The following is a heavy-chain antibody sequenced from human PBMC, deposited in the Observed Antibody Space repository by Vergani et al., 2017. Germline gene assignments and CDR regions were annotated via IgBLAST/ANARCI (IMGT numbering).Heavy chain of an antibody. CDR1: VFTFDDYT. J-gene: IGHJ6*02. Sequence: EVQLVESGGVVVQPGGSLRLSCAASVFTFDDYTMHWVRQAPGKGLEWVSLISWDGGSTYYADSVKGRFTISRDNSKNSLYLQMNSLRTEDTALYYCPKDISGWHEYYYYYCGMDVWGQGTTVTVSS. CDR3: PKDISGWHEYYYYYCGMDV. V-gene: IGHV3-43*01. CDR2: ISWDGGST. D-gene: IGHD6-19*01.